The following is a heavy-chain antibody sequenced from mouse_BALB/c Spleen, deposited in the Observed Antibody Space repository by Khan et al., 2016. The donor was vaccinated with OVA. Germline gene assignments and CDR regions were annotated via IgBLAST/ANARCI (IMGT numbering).Heavy chain of an antibody. CDR3: ARDYGRSDDWYFDV. CDR2: IRFRGNT. J-gene: IGHJ1*01. CDR1: GYSITSGYN. V-gene: IGHV3-1*02. Sequence: EVKLLESGPDLVKPSQSLSLTCTVTGYSITSGYNWHWIRQFPGNTLEWMGYIRFRGNTNYNPSLKSRISITRDTSKHQFFLPLNSVTTEDTATSCCARDYGRSDDWYFDVRGAGTTVTVSS. D-gene: IGHD1-1*01.